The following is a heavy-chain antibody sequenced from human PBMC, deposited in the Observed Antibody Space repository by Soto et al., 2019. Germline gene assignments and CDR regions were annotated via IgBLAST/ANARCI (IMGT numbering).Heavy chain of an antibody. CDR1: GYTFTSYD. CDR2: MNPNTGNT. V-gene: IGHV1-8*02. Sequence: QVQLVQSGAEVKKPGASVKVSCKASGYTFTSYDINWVRQATGQGLEWMGWMNPNTGNTGYAQKFQGRVIMTRNTPLAPAYMTAYMELSSLESEDTAIYYCTRGAFGYSTTQGGFDYWGQGTLVTVSS. D-gene: IGHD6-13*01. CDR3: TRGAFGYSTTQGGFDY. J-gene: IGHJ4*02.